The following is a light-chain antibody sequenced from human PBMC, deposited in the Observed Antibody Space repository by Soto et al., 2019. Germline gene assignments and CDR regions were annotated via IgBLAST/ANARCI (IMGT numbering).Light chain of an antibody. CDR1: QSVSSY. J-gene: IGKJ3*01. CDR3: QQRSNSGIT. Sequence: EIVLTQSPATLSLSPGERATLSCSASQSVSSYLAWYQQKPGQAPRLLIYDASNRATGIPARFSGSGSGTDFTLTISSREPEDCAVYYCQQRSNSGITFGPGTKVDIK. V-gene: IGKV3-11*01. CDR2: DAS.